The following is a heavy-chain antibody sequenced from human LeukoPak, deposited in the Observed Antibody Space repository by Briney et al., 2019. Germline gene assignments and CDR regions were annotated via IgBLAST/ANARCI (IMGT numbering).Heavy chain of an antibody. CDR3: ARLRDYYYNYMDV. V-gene: IGHV4-39*07. CDR1: GGSISSSGYY. Sequence: SETLSLTCTVSGGSISSSGYYWGWIRQPPGKGLEWIGSIYYSGTTYYSPSLKSRVTISVDTSKNQLSLKLSSVTAADTAVYYCARLRDYYYNYMDVWGKGTTVTVSS. J-gene: IGHJ6*03. CDR2: IYYSGTT.